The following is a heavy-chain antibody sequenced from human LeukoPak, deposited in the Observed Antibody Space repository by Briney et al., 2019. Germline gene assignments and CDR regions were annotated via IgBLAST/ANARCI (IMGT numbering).Heavy chain of an antibody. D-gene: IGHD1-26*01. V-gene: IGHV4-59*01. CDR3: ARAVSGSYPGEGYDYMDV. Sequence: PSETLSLTCTVSGGSITSYYWSWIRQPPGEGLEWIGYIYYSGSTNYNPSLKSRLTIAVDTSKNQFSLKLSSVTAADTAVYYCARAVSGSYPGEGYDYMDVWGTGATVTVSS. CDR2: IYYSGST. CDR1: GGSITSYY. J-gene: IGHJ6*03.